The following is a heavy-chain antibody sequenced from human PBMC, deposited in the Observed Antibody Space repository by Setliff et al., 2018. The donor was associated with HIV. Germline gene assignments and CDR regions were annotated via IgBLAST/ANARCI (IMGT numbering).Heavy chain of an antibody. J-gene: IGHJ5*02. CDR1: GGSISSSRYY. CDR3: ARRWGIRGYSS. V-gene: IGHV4-39*01. Sequence: SETLSLTCTVSGGSISSSRYYWGWIRQPPGKGLEWIGSIYYSGSTYYNPSLKSRVTISVDTSKNQFSLKLYSVTAADPSVYYCARRWGIRGYSSWGQGTLVTVSS. D-gene: IGHD5-18*01. CDR2: IYYSGST.